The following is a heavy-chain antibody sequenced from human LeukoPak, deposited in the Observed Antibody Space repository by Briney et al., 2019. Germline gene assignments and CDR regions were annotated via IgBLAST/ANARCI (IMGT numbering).Heavy chain of an antibody. CDR3: ARELDTDTYYDFWSGYSD. J-gene: IGHJ4*02. V-gene: IGHV3-21*01. CDR2: ISSSSSYI. Sequence: GGSLRLSCAASGFTFSSYPMSWVRQAPGKGLEWVSSISSSSSYIYYADSVKGRFTISRDNAKNSLYLQMNSLRAEDTAVYYCARELDTDTYYDFWSGYSDWGQGTLVTVSS. D-gene: IGHD3-3*01. CDR1: GFTFSSYP.